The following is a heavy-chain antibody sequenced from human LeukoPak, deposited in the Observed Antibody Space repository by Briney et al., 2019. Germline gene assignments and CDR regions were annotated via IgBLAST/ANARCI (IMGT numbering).Heavy chain of an antibody. Sequence: GGSLRLSCAASGFTFNRHWMSWVRQAPGKGLEWVANINQDGSERQYVDSAKGRFTISRDNAKNSMYPQMNSLNVEDTAIYFCARDHVVNGLVFDYWGQGILVTVSS. V-gene: IGHV3-7*01. CDR3: ARDHVVNGLVFDY. CDR1: GFTFNRHW. CDR2: INQDGSER. D-gene: IGHD2-15*01. J-gene: IGHJ4*02.